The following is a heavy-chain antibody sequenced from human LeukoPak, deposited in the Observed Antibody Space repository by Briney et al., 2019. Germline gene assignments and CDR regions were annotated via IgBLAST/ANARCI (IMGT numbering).Heavy chain of an antibody. V-gene: IGHV4-34*01. J-gene: IGHJ3*02. D-gene: IGHD3-3*01. CDR2: INHSGST. CDR3: AVVPILTTHAFDI. CDR1: GGSFSGYY. Sequence: SETLSLTRAVYGGSFSGYYWSWIRQPPGKGLEWIGEINHSGSTNYNPSLKSRVTISVDTSKNQFSLKLSSVTAADTAVYYCAVVPILTTHAFDIWGQGTMVAVSS.